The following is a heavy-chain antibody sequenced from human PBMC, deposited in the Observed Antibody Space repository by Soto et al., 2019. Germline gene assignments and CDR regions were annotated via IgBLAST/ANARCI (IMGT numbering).Heavy chain of an antibody. CDR2: IWYDGSYK. D-gene: IGHD4-17*01. V-gene: IGHV3-33*01. CDR1: GFTFSRHG. J-gene: IGHJ4*02. Sequence: PGESLKISCAASGFTFSRHGMHWVRQAPGKGLEWVALIWYDGSYKNYADSVKGRFTISRDNSKNTLYLQMNSLRAEDTALYYCARDVNDYGDLGLDYWGRGTLVTVSS. CDR3: ARDVNDYGDLGLDY.